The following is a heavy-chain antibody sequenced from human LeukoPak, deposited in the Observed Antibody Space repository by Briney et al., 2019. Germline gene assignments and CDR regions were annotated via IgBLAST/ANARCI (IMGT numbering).Heavy chain of an antibody. CDR1: GFTFNTHW. Sequence: GGSLRLSCAASGFTFNTHWMHWVRQAPGKGLVWVSRINTDGRTTDYADSVKGRFTISRDNAKNTLYLQMNSLRAEDTAVYYCGRALNWNQTASCGQGSLVTVSS. CDR3: GRALNWNQTAS. J-gene: IGHJ5*02. CDR2: INTDGRTT. D-gene: IGHD1-20*01. V-gene: IGHV3-74*01.